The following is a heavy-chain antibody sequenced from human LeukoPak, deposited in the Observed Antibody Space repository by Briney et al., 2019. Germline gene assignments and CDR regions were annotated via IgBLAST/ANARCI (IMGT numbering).Heavy chain of an antibody. CDR2: IYSGGST. J-gene: IGHJ6*02. D-gene: IGHD5-18*01. CDR1: DFTVSSNY. Sequence: GGSLRLSCAASDFTVSSNYMNWVRQPPGKGLEWVSVIYSGGSTYYADSVKGRFTISRDNSKSTLYLQMNSLRAEDTAVYYCARGGYNYGFLGMDVWGQGTTVTVSS. V-gene: IGHV3-53*01. CDR3: ARGGYNYGFLGMDV.